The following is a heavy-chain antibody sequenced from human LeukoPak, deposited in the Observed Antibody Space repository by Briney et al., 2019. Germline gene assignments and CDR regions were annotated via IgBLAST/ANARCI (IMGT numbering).Heavy chain of an antibody. CDR2: ISSSSSTI. Sequence: GGSLRLSCAASGFTFSSYSMNWVRQAPGKGLEWVSYISSSSSTIYYADSVKGRFTISRDNAKNSLYLQMNSLRAEDTAVYYCARGGYDTYYYYYYYMDVWGKGTTFTVSS. CDR1: GFTFSSYS. CDR3: ARGGYDTYYYYYYYMDV. D-gene: IGHD5-12*01. V-gene: IGHV3-48*01. J-gene: IGHJ6*03.